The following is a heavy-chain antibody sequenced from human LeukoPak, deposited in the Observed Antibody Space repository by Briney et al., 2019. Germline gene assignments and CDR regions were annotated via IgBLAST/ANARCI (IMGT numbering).Heavy chain of an antibody. CDR2: INHSGST. CDR1: GGSLSGYY. CDR3: ARGGVIRGVILKGRQNWFDP. Sequence: TSETLSLTCAVYGGSLSGYYWSWIRQPPGKGLEWIGEINHSGSTNYNPSLKSRVTISVDTSKNQFSLKLSSVTAADTAVYYCARGGVIRGVILKGRQNWFDPWGQGTLVTVSS. J-gene: IGHJ5*02. D-gene: IGHD3-10*01. V-gene: IGHV4-34*01.